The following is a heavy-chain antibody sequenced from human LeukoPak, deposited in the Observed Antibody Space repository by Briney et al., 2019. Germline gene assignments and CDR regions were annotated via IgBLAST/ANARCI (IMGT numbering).Heavy chain of an antibody. CDR3: ARGARIAAAAFDY. CDR1: GFNFSSYE. CDR2: ISSSGSTI. J-gene: IGHJ4*02. V-gene: IGHV3-48*03. Sequence: QTGGSLRLSCAASGFNFSSYEMNWVRQAPGKGLEWVSYISSSGSTIYYADSVKGRFTISRDNAKNSLYLQMNSLRAEDTAVYYCARGARIAAAAFDYWGQGTLVTVSS. D-gene: IGHD6-13*01.